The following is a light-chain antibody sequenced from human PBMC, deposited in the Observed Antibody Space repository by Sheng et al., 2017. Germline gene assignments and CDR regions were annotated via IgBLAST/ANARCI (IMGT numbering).Light chain of an antibody. CDR3: CSYAGSSSWV. J-gene: IGLJ3*02. V-gene: IGLV2-23*01. Sequence: QSALTQPASVSGSPGQSITISCAGTTSDVGSYDLVSWYQQHPGRAPKVVIYEGNKRPSGVSNRFSGSKSDKTASLTISGLQAEDEADYYCCSYAGSSSWVFGGGTKLTVL. CDR1: TSDVGSYDL. CDR2: EGN.